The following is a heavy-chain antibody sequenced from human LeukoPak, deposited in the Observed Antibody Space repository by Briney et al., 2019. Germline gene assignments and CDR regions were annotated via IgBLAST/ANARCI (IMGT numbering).Heavy chain of an antibody. J-gene: IGHJ4*02. V-gene: IGHV3-21*01. CDR2: ISSSSSYI. CDR1: GFTFSSYS. CDR3: ARDWFSAHGDCSGGSCYSWYFAY. D-gene: IGHD2-15*01. Sequence: PGGSLRLSCAASGFTFSSYSMNWVRQAPGKGLEWVSSISSSSSYIYYADSVKGRFTISRDNSKNTLYLQMNSLRAEDTAVYYCARDWFSAHGDCSGGSCYSWYFAYWGQGTLVTVSS.